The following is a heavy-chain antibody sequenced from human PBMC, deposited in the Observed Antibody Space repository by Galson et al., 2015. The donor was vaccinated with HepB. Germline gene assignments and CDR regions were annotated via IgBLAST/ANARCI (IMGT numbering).Heavy chain of an antibody. Sequence: SLRLSCAASRFNFSSYVMHWVRQAPGKGLEWVAVLTHDGSTQYYADSMKGRFTISCDNSKNTLYLQMNNLRAEDTALYYCARDLVTPLDYWGQGTLVTVSS. V-gene: IGHV3-30-3*01. CDR3: ARDLVTPLDY. J-gene: IGHJ4*02. CDR1: RFNFSSYV. CDR2: LTHDGSTQ. D-gene: IGHD2-21*02.